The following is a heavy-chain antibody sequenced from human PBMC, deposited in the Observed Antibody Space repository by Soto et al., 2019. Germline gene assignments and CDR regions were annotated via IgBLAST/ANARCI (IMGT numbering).Heavy chain of an antibody. CDR1: GYTFTTYG. CDR2: ISTYNGNT. V-gene: IGHV1-18*01. J-gene: IGHJ4*02. CDR3: ARGPTDYYDNSGNYFLDY. D-gene: IGHD3-22*01. Sequence: QVQLVQSGAEVKKPGASVKVSCKASGYTFTTYGMSLVRQAPGQGLDWMGWISTYNGNTKYAERLQGRVTMTTDTTTRTAYMELRSLRSDDTAVYYCARGPTDYYDNSGNYFLDYWGQGTLVTVSS.